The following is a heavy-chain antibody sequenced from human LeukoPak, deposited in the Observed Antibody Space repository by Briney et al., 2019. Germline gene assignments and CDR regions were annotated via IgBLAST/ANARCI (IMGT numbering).Heavy chain of an antibody. CDR2: IYSDGST. CDR1: GFTFSSNY. CDR3: ARDRSSVNAITGTTGSDY. D-gene: IGHD1-20*01. Sequence: GGSLRLSCAASGFTFSSNYISWVRQAPGKGLEWVSVIYSDGSTYYSDSVNGRFTIFRNNSKNTLYPKMNSLRGEDTAVYYCARDRSSVNAITGTTGSDYWGQGTLVTVSS. J-gene: IGHJ4*02. V-gene: IGHV3-66*01.